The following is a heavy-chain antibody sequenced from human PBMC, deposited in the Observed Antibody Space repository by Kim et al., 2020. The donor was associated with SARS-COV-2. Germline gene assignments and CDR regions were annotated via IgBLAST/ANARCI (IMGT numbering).Heavy chain of an antibody. CDR3: ASDWGSTGSGRVYDF. J-gene: IGHJ4*02. Sequence: DAVKGRFSISRDNAKNSLYLQMNGLRAEDAAVYFCASDWGSTGSGRVYDFWGQGTLVTVSS. D-gene: IGHD3-16*01. V-gene: IGHV3-7*01.